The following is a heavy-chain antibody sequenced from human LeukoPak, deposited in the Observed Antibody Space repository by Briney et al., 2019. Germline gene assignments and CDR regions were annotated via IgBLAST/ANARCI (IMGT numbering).Heavy chain of an antibody. V-gene: IGHV3-66*01. Sequence: PWGSLTLSCAASGFTVSSNYVTWVRHAQAQGLEWDSLIYTGCSTYYADSVKGRFTISRDNSKNTLYLQMNSLRAEDTAVYYCASRDNWNQGDYWGQGTLVTVSS. CDR3: ASRDNWNQGDY. J-gene: IGHJ4*02. CDR1: GFTVSSNY. CDR2: IYTGCST. D-gene: IGHD1-20*01.